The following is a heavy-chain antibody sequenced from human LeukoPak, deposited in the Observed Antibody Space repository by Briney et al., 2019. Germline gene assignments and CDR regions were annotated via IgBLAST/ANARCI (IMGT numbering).Heavy chain of an antibody. CDR3: ARVRGELSLSRAFDI. J-gene: IGHJ3*02. CDR1: GGSISSHY. V-gene: IGHV4-59*11. CDR2: IYYSGST. Sequence: SETLSLTCTVSGGSISSHYWSWIRQPPGKGLEWIGYIYYSGSTNYNPSLKSRVTISVDTSKNQFSLKLSSVTAADTAVYYCARVRGELSLSRAFDIWGQGTMVTVSS. D-gene: IGHD3-16*02.